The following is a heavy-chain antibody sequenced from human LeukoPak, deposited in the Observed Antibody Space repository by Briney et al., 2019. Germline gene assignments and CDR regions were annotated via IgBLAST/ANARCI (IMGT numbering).Heavy chain of an antibody. D-gene: IGHD6-13*01. CDR3: AKATYISSWNLYFDY. Sequence: GGSLRLSCAASGSTVSSYFMSWVRQAPGKGLEWVSTISGSGYSTYYADSVKGRFALSVDNSENSLFLHMNNLRAEDTAVYYCAKATYISSWNLYFDYWGQGTLVTVSS. CDR2: ISGSGYST. J-gene: IGHJ4*02. V-gene: IGHV3-23*01. CDR1: GSTVSSYF.